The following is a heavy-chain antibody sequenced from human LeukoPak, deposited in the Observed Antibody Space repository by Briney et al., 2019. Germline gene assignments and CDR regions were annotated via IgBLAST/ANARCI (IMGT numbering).Heavy chain of an antibody. CDR1: GFTFSSYW. J-gene: IGHJ4*02. V-gene: IGHV3-7*01. D-gene: IGHD3-10*01. Sequence: QPGGSLRLSCAASGFTFSSYWMSWVRQAPGKGLEWVANIKQDGSEKYYVDSVKGRFTISRDNAKNSLYLQMNSLRAEGTAVYYCARDEGSGSYYARAHAVADYWGQGTLVTVS. CDR2: IKQDGSEK. CDR3: ARDEGSGSYYARAHAVADY.